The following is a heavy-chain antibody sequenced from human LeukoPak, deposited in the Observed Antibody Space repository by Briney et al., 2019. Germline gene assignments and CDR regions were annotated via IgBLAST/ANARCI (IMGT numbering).Heavy chain of an antibody. CDR1: GFTFSDYY. Sequence: GGSLRLSCAASGFTFSDYYMSWIRQAPGRGLEWISYISGSGNTIYYADSMKGRFTISRDNSKNTLYLQMNSLRAEDTAVYYCAREDGSGSYPGYYYGMDVWGQGTTVTVSS. V-gene: IGHV3-11*01. D-gene: IGHD3-10*01. CDR3: AREDGSGSYPGYYYGMDV. CDR2: ISGSGNTI. J-gene: IGHJ6*02.